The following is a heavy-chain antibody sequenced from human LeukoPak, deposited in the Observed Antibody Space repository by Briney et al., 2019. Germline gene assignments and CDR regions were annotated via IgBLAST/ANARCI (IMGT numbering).Heavy chain of an antibody. D-gene: IGHD5-12*01. Sequence: PSETLSLTCTVSGGSISSYYWSWIRQPPGKGLEWIGYIYYSGSTNYNPSLKSRVTISLDTSKNQFSLKLSSVTAADTAVYYCARGRGYSGYFGHYYMDVWGKGTTVTISS. V-gene: IGHV4-59*01. CDR2: IYYSGST. J-gene: IGHJ6*03. CDR3: ARGRGYSGYFGHYYMDV. CDR1: GGSISSYY.